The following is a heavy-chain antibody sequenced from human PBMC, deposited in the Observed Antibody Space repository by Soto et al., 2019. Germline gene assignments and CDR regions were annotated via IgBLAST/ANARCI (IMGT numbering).Heavy chain of an antibody. J-gene: IGHJ6*02. CDR2: IMPVFHTT. CDR1: GGTFNNFA. V-gene: IGHV1-69*01. Sequence: QVQLVQSGAEVKKPGSSVKVSSRASGGTFNNFAFTWVRQAPGQGLEWLGGIMPVFHTTNIAQTFQDRITVTADDFTTTVYMEMTRLRYDDTAVYYCATATISPVSATLYHYGMDVWGQGTTVTVSS. D-gene: IGHD6-25*01. CDR3: ATATISPVSATLYHYGMDV.